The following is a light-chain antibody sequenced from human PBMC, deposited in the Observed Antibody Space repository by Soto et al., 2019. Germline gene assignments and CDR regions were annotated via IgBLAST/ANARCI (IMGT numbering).Light chain of an antibody. CDR1: SSNIGHNY. CDR2: ENY. CDR3: GTWDNSLTAEV. V-gene: IGLV1-51*01. J-gene: IGLJ2*01. Sequence: QSALTQPPSVSAAPGQKVTISCSGSSSNIGHNYVSWYQQLPGTAPKLLIFENYKRPSGIPDRFSGSKSGTSATLGITGLQTGDEADYYCGTWDNSLTAEVFGGGTKVTVL.